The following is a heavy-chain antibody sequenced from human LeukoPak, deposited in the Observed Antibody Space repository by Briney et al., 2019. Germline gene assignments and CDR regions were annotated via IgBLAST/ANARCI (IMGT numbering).Heavy chain of an antibody. J-gene: IGHJ4*02. D-gene: IGHD4-17*01. CDR3: ASLKDYGDYGIDY. CDR1: GGTFSSDT. Sequence: ASVKVSCKASGGTFSSDTISWVRPAPGQGRGWMGRIIPIVGIAKYTKKFQGRVTITADKSTSTAYMELSSLRSEDTAVYYCASLKDYGDYGIDYWGQGTLVTVSS. CDR2: IIPIVGIA. V-gene: IGHV1-69*02.